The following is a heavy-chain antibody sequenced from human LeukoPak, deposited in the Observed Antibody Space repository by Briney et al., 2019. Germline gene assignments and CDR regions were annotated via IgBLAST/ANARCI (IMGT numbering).Heavy chain of an antibody. J-gene: IGHJ6*03. CDR2: IRYGGSNK. D-gene: IGHD6-25*01. CDR3: AKGGYSIAAYYYYYYMDV. CDR1: GFTFSSYG. Sequence: GGSLRLSCAASGFTFSSYGMHWVRQAPGKGLEWVAFIRYGGSNKYYADSVKGRFTISRDNSKNTLYLQMNSLRAEDTAVYYCAKGGYSIAAYYYYYYMDVWGKGTTVTVSS. V-gene: IGHV3-30*02.